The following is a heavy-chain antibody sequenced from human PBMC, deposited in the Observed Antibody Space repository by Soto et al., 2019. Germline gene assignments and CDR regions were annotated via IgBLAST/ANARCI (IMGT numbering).Heavy chain of an antibody. J-gene: IGHJ4*01. Sequence: NPSETLSLTCSVAGDSVSRGSHSWTWTRQPPGKGLEFLGYIYYTGSTNYNPSLKSRVTISVDTSKNQISLMLTSVTAADTAVYYCARTYTGYGYGDFWGRGTLVTVSS. CDR2: IYYTGST. CDR3: ARTYTGYGYGDF. D-gene: IGHD4-17*01. CDR1: GDSVSRGSHS. V-gene: IGHV4-61*01.